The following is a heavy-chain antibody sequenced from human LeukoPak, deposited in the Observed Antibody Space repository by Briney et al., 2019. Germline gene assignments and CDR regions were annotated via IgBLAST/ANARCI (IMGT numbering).Heavy chain of an antibody. D-gene: IGHD2-2*01. J-gene: IGHJ3*02. CDR3: ARSGDIVVVPAARGAFDI. Sequence: GSSLRLSCAASGFTFSSYAMHWVRQAPGKGLEWVAVISYDGSNKYYADSVKGRFTISRDNSKNTLYLQMNSLRAEDTAVYYCARSGDIVVVPAARGAFDIWGQGTMVTVSS. CDR2: ISYDGSNK. CDR1: GFTFSSYA. V-gene: IGHV3-30-3*01.